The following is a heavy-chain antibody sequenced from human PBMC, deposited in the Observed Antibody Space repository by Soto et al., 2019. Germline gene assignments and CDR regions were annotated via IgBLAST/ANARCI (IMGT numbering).Heavy chain of an antibody. CDR2: IIPILGIA. CDR1: GGTFSSYT. D-gene: IGHD6-19*01. Sequence: SVKVSCKASGGTFSSYTISWVRQAPGQGLEWMGRIIPILGIANYAQKFQGRVTITADKSTSTAYMELSSLRSEDTAVYYCARDRYSSGQYYSGMDVWGQGTTVTVSS. CDR3: ARDRYSSGQYYSGMDV. J-gene: IGHJ6*02. V-gene: IGHV1-69*04.